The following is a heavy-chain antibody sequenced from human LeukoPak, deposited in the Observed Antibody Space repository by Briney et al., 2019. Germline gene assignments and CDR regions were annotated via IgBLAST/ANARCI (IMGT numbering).Heavy chain of an antibody. D-gene: IGHD2/OR15-2a*01. CDR3: ARVRYFQGTTCRFDS. CDR1: GGSISSGGHY. J-gene: IGHJ4*02. V-gene: IGHV4-31*03. CDR2: IYYSGST. Sequence: SQTLSLTCTVSGGSISSGGHYWSWIRQHPWKGLEWIGYIYYSGSTYYNPSLKSRVTISVDTSKNQFSLKLSSVTAADTAVYYCARVRYFQGTTCRFDSWGQGTLVTVSS.